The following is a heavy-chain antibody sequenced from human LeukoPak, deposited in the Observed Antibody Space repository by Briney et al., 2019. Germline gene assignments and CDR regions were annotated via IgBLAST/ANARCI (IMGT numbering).Heavy chain of an antibody. CDR3: ARGGARSTMIVEYYFDY. CDR1: GFTFSSYS. D-gene: IGHD3-22*01. J-gene: IGHJ4*02. Sequence: GSLRLSCAASGFTFSSYSMNWIRQPPGKGLEWIGEINHSGSTNYNPSLKSRVTISVDTSKNQFSLKLSSVTAADTAVYYCARGGARSTMIVEYYFDYWGQGTLVTVSS. V-gene: IGHV4-34*01. CDR2: INHSGST.